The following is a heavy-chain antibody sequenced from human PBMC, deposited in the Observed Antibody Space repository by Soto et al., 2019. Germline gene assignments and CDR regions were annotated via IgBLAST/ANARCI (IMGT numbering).Heavy chain of an antibody. V-gene: IGHV3-30-3*01. Sequence: GKSLRLACPPSTYNCNSFPTDWVRPAPGKWLVRVARISYDGTNRYYTDSVKGRFTLARDVSKGTLYLQMNSLRAEDTAVYYCAKEMFPKTVLDSSSPWGDYWGPGTLVTVSS. CDR1: TYNCNSFP. D-gene: IGHD3-22*01. CDR3: AKEMFPKTVLDSSSPWGDY. J-gene: IGHJ4*02. CDR2: ISYDGTNR.